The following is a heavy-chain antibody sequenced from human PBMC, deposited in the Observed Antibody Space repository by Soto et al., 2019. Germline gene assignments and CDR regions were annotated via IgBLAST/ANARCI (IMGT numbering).Heavy chain of an antibody. Sequence: QVQLQQWGAGLLKPSETLSLPCAVYGGSFSGYYWGWFGHPPGKGREWIGEINHSGSTNYNPSLKSRVTISVDTSKNQFSLKLSSVTAADTAVYYCARGPRYATRYFQHWGQGTLVTVSS. CDR1: GGSFSGYY. CDR2: INHSGST. J-gene: IGHJ1*01. D-gene: IGHD2-15*01. CDR3: ARGPRYATRYFQH. V-gene: IGHV4-34*01.